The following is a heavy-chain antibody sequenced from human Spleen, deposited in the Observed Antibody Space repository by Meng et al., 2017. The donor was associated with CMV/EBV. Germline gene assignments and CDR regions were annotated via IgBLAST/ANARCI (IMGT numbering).Heavy chain of an antibody. CDR2: ISAYNGNT. Sequence: ASVKVSCKPTGGTFTTYAITWVRQAPGQGLEWMGWISAYNGNTNYAQKVQGRVTMTTDTSTTTAYMELRSLRSDDTAVYYCARDIGVFATGRFDHWGQGTLVTVSS. D-gene: IGHD1-26*01. J-gene: IGHJ4*02. CDR3: ARDIGVFATGRFDH. V-gene: IGHV1-18*01. CDR1: GGTFTTYA.